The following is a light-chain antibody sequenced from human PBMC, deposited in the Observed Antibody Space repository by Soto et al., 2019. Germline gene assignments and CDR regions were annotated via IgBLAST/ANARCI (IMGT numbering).Light chain of an antibody. J-gene: IGKJ1*01. V-gene: IGKV1-5*01. CDR3: PQALT. CDR1: QSISRC. Sequence: DIQMTQSPSTLSASVGDRVTITCRASQSISRCLAWYQQKPGKAPKLLIYDASRLETGVPPRFSGCGSGTGFTLTNDILHPDDFARNYCPQALTFGQGTKVEIK. CDR2: DAS.